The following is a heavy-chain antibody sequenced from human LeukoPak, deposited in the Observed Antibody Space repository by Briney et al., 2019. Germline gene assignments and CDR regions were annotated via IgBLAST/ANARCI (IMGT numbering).Heavy chain of an antibody. CDR1: GYSFTSYW. Sequence: GESLKISCKGSGYSFTSYWIGWVRQVPGKGLEWMGIIHPGDSDTRYSPSFQGQVTISADKSISTAYLQWSSLKASDTAMYYCARPASSFTPDAFDIWGQGTMVTVSS. V-gene: IGHV5-51*01. J-gene: IGHJ3*02. CDR3: ARPASSFTPDAFDI. D-gene: IGHD3-16*02. CDR2: IHPGDSDT.